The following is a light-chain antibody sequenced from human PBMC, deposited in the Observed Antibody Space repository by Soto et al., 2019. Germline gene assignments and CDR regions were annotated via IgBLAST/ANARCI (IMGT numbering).Light chain of an antibody. CDR2: DAS. CDR3: QQRSDWPPEST. CDR1: QSVSSY. V-gene: IGKV3-11*01. Sequence: EIVLTQSPATLSLSPGERATLSCRASQSVSSYLAWYQQKPGQAPRLLIYDASNSATGIPARFSGSGSGTDFTLTINILEPEDFAVYYCQQRSDWPPESTFGGGTKVEIK. J-gene: IGKJ4*01.